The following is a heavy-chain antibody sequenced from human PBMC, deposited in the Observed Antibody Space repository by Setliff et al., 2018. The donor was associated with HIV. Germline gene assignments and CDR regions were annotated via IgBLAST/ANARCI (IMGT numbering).Heavy chain of an antibody. V-gene: IGHV1-18*01. CDR3: ARIAWPWWQWLVRSGKWYFDY. CDR1: GYTFSNYG. CDR2: ISPYNGNT. Sequence: ASVKVSCKAFGYTFSNYGISWVRQAPGQGLEWVGWISPYNGNTNYAQKLQGRVTMTTDTSTTTAYMELRSLTSDDTAMYYCARIAWPWWQWLVRSGKWYFDYWGQGTLVTVSS. D-gene: IGHD6-19*01. J-gene: IGHJ4*02.